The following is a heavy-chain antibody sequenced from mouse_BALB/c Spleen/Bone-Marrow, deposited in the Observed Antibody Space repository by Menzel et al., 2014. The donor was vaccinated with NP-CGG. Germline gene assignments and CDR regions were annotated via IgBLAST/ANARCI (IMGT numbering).Heavy chain of an antibody. D-gene: IGHD2-3*01. CDR3: ARLGYYGGFAY. V-gene: IGHV4-1*02. CDR1: GFDFSRYW. J-gene: IGHJ3*01. CDR2: INPDSSTI. Sequence: EVKLQESGGGLVQPGGSLKLSCAASGFDFSRYWMSWVRPAPGKGLEWIGEINPDSSTINYTPSLKDKFIISRDNAKNTLYLQMCKVRSEDTALYYCARLGYYGGFAYWGQGTLVTVSA.